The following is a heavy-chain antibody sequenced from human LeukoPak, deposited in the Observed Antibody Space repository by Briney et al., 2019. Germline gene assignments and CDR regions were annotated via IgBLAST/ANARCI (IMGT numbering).Heavy chain of an antibody. V-gene: IGHV3-9*01. CDR3: VGSRFLEWLLNFDY. Sequence: GGSLRLSCAASGFTFADYAMHWVRQAPGKGLEWVSGISWNSGSIGYADSVKGRFTISRDNAKNSLYLQMNSLRAEDTALYYCVGSRFLEWLLNFDYWGEGTLITVSS. CDR1: GFTFADYA. D-gene: IGHD3-3*01. CDR2: ISWNSGSI. J-gene: IGHJ4*02.